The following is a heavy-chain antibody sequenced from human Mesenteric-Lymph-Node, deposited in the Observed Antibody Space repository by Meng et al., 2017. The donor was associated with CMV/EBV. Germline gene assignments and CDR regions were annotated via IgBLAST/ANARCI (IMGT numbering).Heavy chain of an antibody. V-gene: IGHV3-21*01. J-gene: IGHJ6*02. CDR3: ARSRSLRGGGMDV. Sequence: GESLKISCAASDFTFSTYSMNWVRQAPGKGLEWVASISGSTTFVYYADSLKGRFTISRDNANNSLFLQMNSLRAEDTSVYYCARSRSLRGGGMDVWGQGTTVTVSS. CDR1: DFTFSTYS. D-gene: IGHD2-15*01. CDR2: ISGSTTFV.